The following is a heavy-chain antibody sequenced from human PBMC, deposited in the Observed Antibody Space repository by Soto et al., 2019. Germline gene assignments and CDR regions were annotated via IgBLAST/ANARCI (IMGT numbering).Heavy chain of an antibody. J-gene: IGHJ4*02. V-gene: IGHV3-48*03. CDR3: ATAALFDTAMVTPHSSGYYPDY. D-gene: IGHD5-18*01. CDR2: ISSSGSTI. Sequence: EVQLVESGGGLVQPGGSLRLSCAASGFTFSSYEMNWVRQAPGEGLEWVSYISSSGSTIYYADSVKGRFTISRDNAKNSLYLQMNSLRAEDTAVYYCATAALFDTAMVTPHSSGYYPDYWGQGTLVTVSS. CDR1: GFTFSSYE.